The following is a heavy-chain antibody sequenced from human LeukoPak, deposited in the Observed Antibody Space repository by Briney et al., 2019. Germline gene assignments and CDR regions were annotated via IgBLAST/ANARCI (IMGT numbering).Heavy chain of an antibody. D-gene: IGHD6-19*01. J-gene: IGHJ4*02. Sequence: GGSLRLSCAASGFTFSSYAMHWVRQAPGKGLEWVAVISYDGSNNYYADSVKGRFTISRDNSKNTLYLQMNSLRAEDTAVYYCARDGLGIAVAGLFDYWGQGTLVTVSS. CDR1: GFTFSSYA. CDR2: ISYDGSNN. V-gene: IGHV3-30*04. CDR3: ARDGLGIAVAGLFDY.